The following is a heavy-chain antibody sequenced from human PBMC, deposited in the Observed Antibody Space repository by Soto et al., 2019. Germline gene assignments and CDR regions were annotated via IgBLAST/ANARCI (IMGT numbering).Heavy chain of an antibody. D-gene: IGHD3-16*01. Sequence: ASVKVSCKASGYTFTSYDINWVRQATGQGLEWMGWMNPNSGNTGYAQKFQGRVTMTRNTSISTAYMELSSLRSEDTAVYYCARVVYYRGEPGRWFSPSTRGSLVIGS. CDR3: ARVVYYRGEPGRWFSP. J-gene: IGHJ5*02. CDR1: GYTFTSYD. CDR2: MNPNSGNT. V-gene: IGHV1-8*01.